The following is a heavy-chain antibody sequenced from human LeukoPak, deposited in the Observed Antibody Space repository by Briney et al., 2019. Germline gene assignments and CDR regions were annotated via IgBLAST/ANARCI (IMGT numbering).Heavy chain of an antibody. CDR2: ISWNSGSI. CDR1: GFTFDDYA. CDR3: AKDGSYSSGWQEFDY. Sequence: GGSLKLSCAASGFTFDDYAMHWVRQAPGKGLEWVSGISWNSGSIGYADSVKGRFTISRDNAKNSLYLQMNSLRAEDTALYYCAKDGSYSSGWQEFDYWGQGTLVTVSS. V-gene: IGHV3-9*01. D-gene: IGHD6-19*01. J-gene: IGHJ4*02.